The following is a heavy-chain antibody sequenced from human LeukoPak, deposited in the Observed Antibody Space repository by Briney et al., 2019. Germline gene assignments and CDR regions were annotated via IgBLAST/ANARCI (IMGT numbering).Heavy chain of an antibody. V-gene: IGHV3-7*02. D-gene: IGHD3-10*01. J-gene: IGHJ4*02. Sequence: PGGSLRLSCAASGFTFSRYWMSWVRQAPGKGLEWVANIKEDGSVKYYVESVKGRFTISRDNAKNSLYLQMNSLRAEDTAVYYCAASTTMFDYWGQGTLVTVSS. CDR2: IKEDGSVK. CDR3: AASTTMFDY. CDR1: GFTFSRYW.